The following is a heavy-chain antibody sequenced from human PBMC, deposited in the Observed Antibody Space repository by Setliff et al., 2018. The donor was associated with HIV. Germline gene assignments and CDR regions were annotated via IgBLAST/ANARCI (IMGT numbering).Heavy chain of an antibody. CDR2: TFHSGTT. CDR1: GGSITSSSW. V-gene: IGHV4-4*02. J-gene: IGHJ4*02. Sequence: KTSETLSLTCAVSGGSITSSSWWSWVRQPPGKGLEWIGETFHSGTTNYNPSLKSRITISVDKSKNQFSLKLSPVTVADTAVYYCARITSGWYVHVEHWGQGILVTVSS. CDR3: ARITSGWYVHVEH. D-gene: IGHD6-19*01.